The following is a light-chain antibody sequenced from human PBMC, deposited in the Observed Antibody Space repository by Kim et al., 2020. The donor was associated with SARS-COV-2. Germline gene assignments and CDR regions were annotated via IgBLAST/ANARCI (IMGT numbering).Light chain of an antibody. Sequence: SPGERATLSCRASQSVSSSNLAWYQQKPGQAPRLLIYGASIRATGIPDRFSGSGSGTDFTLTISRLEPEDFAVYYCQQRSDWPLTFGGGTKVDIK. J-gene: IGKJ4*01. CDR3: QQRSDWPLT. V-gene: IGKV3D-20*02. CDR2: GAS. CDR1: QSVSSSN.